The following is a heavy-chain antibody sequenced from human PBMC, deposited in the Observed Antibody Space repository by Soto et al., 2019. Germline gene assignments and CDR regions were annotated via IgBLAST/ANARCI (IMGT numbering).Heavy chain of an antibody. CDR2: INPNSGGT. J-gene: IGHJ5*02. CDR3: AKGPASSWYAGNWFDP. V-gene: IGHV1-2*04. Sequence: GASVKVSCKASGYTFTGYYMHWVRQAPGQGLEWMGWINPNSGGTNYAQKFQGWVTMTRDTSISTAYMELSRLRSDDTAVYYCAKGPASSWYAGNWFDPWGQGTLVTVSS. D-gene: IGHD6-13*01. CDR1: GYTFTGYY.